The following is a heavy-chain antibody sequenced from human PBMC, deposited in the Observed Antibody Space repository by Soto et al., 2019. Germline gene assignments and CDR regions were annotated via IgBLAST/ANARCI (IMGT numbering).Heavy chain of an antibody. CDR1: GFTFSSYW. Sequence: GGSLRLSCAASGFTFSSYWMSWVRQAPGKGLEWVANIKQDGSEKYYVDSVKGRFTISRDNAKNSLYLQMNSLRAEDTAVYYCARERLLDDFWSGYFDYWGQGTLVTVSS. J-gene: IGHJ4*02. D-gene: IGHD3-3*01. CDR2: IKQDGSEK. CDR3: ARERLLDDFWSGYFDY. V-gene: IGHV3-7*01.